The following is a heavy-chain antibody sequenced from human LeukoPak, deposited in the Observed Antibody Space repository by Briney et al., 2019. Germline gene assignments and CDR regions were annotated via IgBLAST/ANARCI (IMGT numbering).Heavy chain of an antibody. CDR3: ARVYCSGGGCWPPDAFDI. CDR2: IYPGDSDT. V-gene: IGHV5-51*01. CDR1: GYSFTSYW. D-gene: IGHD2-15*01. Sequence: GESLKISCKGSGYSFTSYWIGWVRQMPGKGLEWMGIIYPGDSDTRYSPSFQGQVTISADKSISSAHLQWSSLKASDTAMYYCARVYCSGGGCWPPDAFDIWGQGTMVTVSS. J-gene: IGHJ3*02.